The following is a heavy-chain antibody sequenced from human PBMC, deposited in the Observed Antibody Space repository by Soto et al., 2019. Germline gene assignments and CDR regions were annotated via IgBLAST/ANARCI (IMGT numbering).Heavy chain of an antibody. Sequence: GGSLRLSCAASGFTVSSNYMSWVRQAPGKGLEWVSVIYSGGSTYYADSVQGRFTISRDNSKNTLYLQMNSMSAEDTAVYYCARDQEMATTSPYYYGMDVWGQGTTVTVSS. CDR1: GFTVSSNY. CDR2: IYSGGST. V-gene: IGHV3-53*01. J-gene: IGHJ6*02. D-gene: IGHD1-1*01. CDR3: ARDQEMATTSPYYYGMDV.